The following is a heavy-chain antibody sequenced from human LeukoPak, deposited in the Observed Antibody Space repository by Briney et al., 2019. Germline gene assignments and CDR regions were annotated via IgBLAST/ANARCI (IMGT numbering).Heavy chain of an antibody. CDR2: INGDGGRT. V-gene: IGHV3-43*02. CDR1: GFIFAAYA. CDR3: AKATGHGDYRTDY. Sequence: GGSLRLSCAASGFIFAAYAMHWVRQVPGKGLEWVSLINGDGGRTFYADSVRGRFTISRDNSKNSLYLQMSGLRPEDTAFFYCAKATGHGDYRTDYWGQGTLVTVST. J-gene: IGHJ4*02. D-gene: IGHD4-17*01.